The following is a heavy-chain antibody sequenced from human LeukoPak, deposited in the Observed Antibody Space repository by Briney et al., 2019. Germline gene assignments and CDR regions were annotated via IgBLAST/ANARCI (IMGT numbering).Heavy chain of an antibody. J-gene: IGHJ6*03. CDR1: GFTFSSYG. CDR3: AKDFDYYYYYMDV. CDR2: IRYDGSNK. V-gene: IGHV3-30*02. Sequence: GGSLRLSCAASGFTFSSYGMHWVRQAPGKGLDWVAFIRYDGSNKYYADSVKGRFTISRDNSKNTLYLQMNSLRAEDTAVYYCAKDFDYYYYYMDVWGKGTTVTISS.